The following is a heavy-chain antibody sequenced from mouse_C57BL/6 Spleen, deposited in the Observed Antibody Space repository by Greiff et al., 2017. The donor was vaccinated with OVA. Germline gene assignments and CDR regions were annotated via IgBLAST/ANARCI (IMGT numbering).Heavy chain of an antibody. CDR1: GYAFSSSW. CDR3: AREDHYYGSSYWYFDV. CDR2: IYPGDGDT. Sequence: VQLQQSGPELVKPGASVKISCKASGYAFSSSWMNWVKQRPGKGLEWIGRIYPGDGDTNYNGKFKGKATLTADKSSSTAYMQLSSLTSEDSAVYFCAREDHYYGSSYWYFDVWGTGTTVTVSS. D-gene: IGHD1-1*01. J-gene: IGHJ1*03. V-gene: IGHV1-82*01.